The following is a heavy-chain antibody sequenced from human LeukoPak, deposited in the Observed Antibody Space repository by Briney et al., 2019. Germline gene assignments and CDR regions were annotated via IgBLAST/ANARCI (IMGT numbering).Heavy chain of an antibody. D-gene: IGHD6-19*01. CDR2: IWYDGSNK. V-gene: IGHV3-33*01. CDR3: AREEVAVAGFDY. CDR1: GFTFSSYG. J-gene: IGHJ4*02. Sequence: HTGGSLRLSCAASGFTFSSYGMHWVRQAPGKGLEWVAVIWYDGSNKYYADSVKGRFTISRDNSKNTLYLQMNSLRAVDTAVYYCAREEVAVAGFDYWGQGTLVTVSS.